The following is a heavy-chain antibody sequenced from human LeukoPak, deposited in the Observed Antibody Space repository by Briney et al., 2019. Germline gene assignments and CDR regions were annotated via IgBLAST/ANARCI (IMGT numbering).Heavy chain of an antibody. CDR3: ARDTLGYCSSTSCSGHYYYYYYMDV. J-gene: IGHJ6*03. CDR2: KKQDGSEK. D-gene: IGHD2-2*01. CDR1: GFTFSSYW. V-gene: IGHV3-7*01. Sequence: GGSLRLSXAASGFTFSSYWMSWVSQAPGKGLEWVANKKQDGSEKYYVDSVKGRFTISRDNAKNSLYLQMNSLRAEDTAVYYCARDTLGYCSSTSCSGHYYYYYYMDVWSKGTTVTVSS.